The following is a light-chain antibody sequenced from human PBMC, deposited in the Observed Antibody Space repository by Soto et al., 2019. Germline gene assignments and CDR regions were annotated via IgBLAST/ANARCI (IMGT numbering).Light chain of an antibody. CDR2: GAS. Sequence: IVMTQSPATLSVSPGERATLSCRASQSVSSNLAWYQHKPGQAPRLLFYGASTRAAGIPARFSGGGSGTDFTLTISGQQSEDFAVYYCQQSNKWPYTFGQGTKLEIK. CDR1: QSVSSN. J-gene: IGKJ2*01. V-gene: IGKV3-15*01. CDR3: QQSNKWPYT.